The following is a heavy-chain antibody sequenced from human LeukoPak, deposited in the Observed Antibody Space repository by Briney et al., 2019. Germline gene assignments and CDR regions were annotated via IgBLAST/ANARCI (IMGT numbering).Heavy chain of an antibody. CDR1: GGSISSSSYY. J-gene: IGHJ3*02. D-gene: IGHD3-22*01. CDR3: TRQSPDSSGHGAFDI. Sequence: SETLSLTCTVSGGSISSSSYYWGWIRQPPGKGLEWIGSIYYSGSTYYNPSLKSRVTISVDTSKNQFSLKLSSVTAADTAVYYCTRQSPDSSGHGAFDIWGQGTMVTVSS. V-gene: IGHV4-39*01. CDR2: IYYSGST.